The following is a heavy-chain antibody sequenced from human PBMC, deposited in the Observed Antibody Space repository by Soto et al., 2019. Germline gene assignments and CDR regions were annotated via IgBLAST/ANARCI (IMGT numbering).Heavy chain of an antibody. CDR1: GGSISSYY. D-gene: IGHD3-3*01. Sequence: SETLSLTCTVSGGSISSYYWSWIRQPPGKGLEWIGYIYYSGSTNYNPSLKSRVTISVDTSKNQFSLKLSSVTAADTAVYYCAREVRDFWSGYLPGHLDYWGQGTLVTVSS. J-gene: IGHJ4*02. CDR3: AREVRDFWSGYLPGHLDY. V-gene: IGHV4-59*01. CDR2: IYYSGST.